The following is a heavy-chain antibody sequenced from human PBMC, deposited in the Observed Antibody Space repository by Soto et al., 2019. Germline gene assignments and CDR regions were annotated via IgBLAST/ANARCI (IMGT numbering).Heavy chain of an antibody. CDR2: IYSGGST. J-gene: IGHJ4*02. CDR1: GFTVSINC. Sequence: GWCATLSCGAPGFTVSINCVIWVRQAPGKGLEWVSVIYSGGSTYYADSVKGRFTISRDNSKNTVYLQMNSLRAVDTAVYHCAMDDTLFSNWGQGPLVSGSS. CDR3: AMDDTLFSN. D-gene: IGHD3-22*01. V-gene: IGHV3-53*01.